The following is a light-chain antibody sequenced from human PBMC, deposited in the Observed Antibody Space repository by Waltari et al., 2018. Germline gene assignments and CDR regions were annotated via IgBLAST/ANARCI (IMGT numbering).Light chain of an antibody. V-gene: IGLV2-14*03. CDR3: ISYTRSNTWV. CDR2: DVR. CDR1: SSYVGAYDF. Sequence: QSALTQPAPVSGSPGQSITISCTGTSSYVGAYDFVSWYQQHPGKAPKLLIFDVRNRPSGVSFRFSGSKSDNTASLTNSGLQAEDEGDYYCISYTRSNTWVFGGGTKLTVL. J-gene: IGLJ3*02.